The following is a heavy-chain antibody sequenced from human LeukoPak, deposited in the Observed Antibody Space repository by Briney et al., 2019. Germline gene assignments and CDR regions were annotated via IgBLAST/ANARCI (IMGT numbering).Heavy chain of an antibody. D-gene: IGHD3-3*01. CDR3: ARPGSDFWSGYYGY. J-gene: IGHJ4*02. Sequence: SETLSLTCAVSGYSISSGYYWGWIRQPPGKGLEWIGSIYHSGSTYYNPSLKSRVTISVDTSKNQFSLKLSSVTAADTAVYYCARPGSDFWSGYYGYWGQGTLVTVSS. CDR2: IYHSGST. V-gene: IGHV4-38-2*01. CDR1: GYSISSGYY.